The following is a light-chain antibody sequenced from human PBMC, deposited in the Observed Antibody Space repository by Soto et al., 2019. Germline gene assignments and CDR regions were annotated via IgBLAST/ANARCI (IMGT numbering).Light chain of an antibody. Sequence: EIVMTQSPATLSLSPGERATLSCRASQSVSSSYLSWYQQKPGQAPRLLIYGASTRATGIPARFSGSGSGTAFTLTISSLQPEDFAVYYCQQYGSSPLTFGQGTNVDIK. J-gene: IGKJ1*01. CDR2: GAS. CDR3: QQYGSSPLT. V-gene: IGKV3D-7*01. CDR1: QSVSSSY.